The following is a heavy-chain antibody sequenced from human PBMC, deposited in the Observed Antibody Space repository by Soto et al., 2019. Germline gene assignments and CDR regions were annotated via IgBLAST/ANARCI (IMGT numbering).Heavy chain of an antibody. CDR3: ARDSVATAGAFDI. Sequence: SVKVSCKASGGTFSSYAISWVRQAPGQGLEWMGGIIPIFGTANYAQKFQGRVTITADESTSTAYMELSSLRSEDTAVYYCARDSVATAGAFDIWGQGTMVTVSS. V-gene: IGHV1-69*13. J-gene: IGHJ3*02. CDR2: IIPIFGTA. CDR1: GGTFSSYA.